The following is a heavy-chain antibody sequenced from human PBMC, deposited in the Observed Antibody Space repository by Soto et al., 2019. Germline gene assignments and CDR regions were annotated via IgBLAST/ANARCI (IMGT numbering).Heavy chain of an antibody. CDR1: GGTFSSYA. CDR3: ARDRPLGGMDV. J-gene: IGHJ6*02. CDR2: IIPIFGTA. V-gene: IGHV1-69*01. Sequence: QVQLVQSGAEVKKPGSLVKVSCKASGGTFSSYAISWVRQAPGQGLEWMGGIIPIFGTANYAQKFQGRVTVTADESTSTAYMELSSLRSEDTAVYYCARDRPLGGMDVWGQGTTVTVSS.